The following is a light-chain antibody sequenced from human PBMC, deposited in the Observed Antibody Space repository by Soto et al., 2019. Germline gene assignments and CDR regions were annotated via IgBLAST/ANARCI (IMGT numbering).Light chain of an antibody. CDR2: DDS. CDR3: QQFRNYPLT. Sequence: ATPRTQSPASLSASVGDRVTITSWASQGFGSALAWYQQKQGKPPKILIYDDSNLESGVPSRFSDSESGTDFTLTISSLKTEDFATYYGQQFRNYPLTFSGGTKVDNK. CDR1: QGFGSA. V-gene: IGKV1D-13*01. J-gene: IGKJ4*01.